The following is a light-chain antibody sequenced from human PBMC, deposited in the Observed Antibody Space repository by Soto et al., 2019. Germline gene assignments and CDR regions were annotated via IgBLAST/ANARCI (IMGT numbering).Light chain of an antibody. J-gene: IGLJ2*01. CDR2: VNS. Sequence: QSVLTQPPSVSGAPGQRVTISCTGSSSNIGAGYDVHWYQQLPGAAPKLLIYVNSNRPSGVPDRFSGSKSGTSASLAITGLQAEDEADYYCQSYYISLSVVFGGGTKLTVL. CDR1: SSNIGAGYD. V-gene: IGLV1-40*01. CDR3: QSYYISLSVV.